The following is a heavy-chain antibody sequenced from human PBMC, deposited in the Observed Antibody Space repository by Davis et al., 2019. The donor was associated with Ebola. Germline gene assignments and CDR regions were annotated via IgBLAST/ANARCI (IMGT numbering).Heavy chain of an antibody. J-gene: IGHJ4*02. Sequence: PSEILSLTCTVSGGSVSSGSYCWSWIRQPPGKGLEWIGYVCYSGSTNYNPSLQSLVSISADTSKNHFSLKLSSVTAADTAVYYCARGRTGYYNVMFDSWGRGTLVTVSS. D-gene: IGHD3-9*01. CDR3: ARGRTGYYNVMFDS. V-gene: IGHV4-61*03. CDR1: GGSVSSGSYC. CDR2: VCYSGST.